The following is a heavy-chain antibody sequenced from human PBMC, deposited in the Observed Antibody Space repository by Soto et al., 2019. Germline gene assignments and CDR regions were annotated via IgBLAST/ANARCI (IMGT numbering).Heavy chain of an antibody. V-gene: IGHV4-30-4*02. Sequence: SXTLSLTCTVSGGSMSSGDYYWSWIRQPPGKGLEWIGYIYYSGSTYYNPSLKSRVTISVDTSKNQFSLKLSSVTAADTAVYYCASNSYGYTLYDYWGQGTLVTVSS. D-gene: IGHD5-18*01. CDR2: IYYSGST. CDR1: GGSMSSGDYY. J-gene: IGHJ4*02. CDR3: ASNSYGYTLYDY.